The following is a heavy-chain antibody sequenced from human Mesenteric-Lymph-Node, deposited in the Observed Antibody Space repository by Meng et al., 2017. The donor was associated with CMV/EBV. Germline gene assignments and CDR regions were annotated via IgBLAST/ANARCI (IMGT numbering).Heavy chain of an antibody. CDR2: ITPSGSNT. Sequence: GESLKISCAGSGFTFRSYAMSWVRQAPGKGLEWVSGITPSGSNTYYADSVKGRFTISRDSAKNSVYLQMNSLRAEDTAIYYCARDPYHYDSSGSYPHDAYDLWGQGTMVTVSS. V-gene: IGHV3-23*01. CDR3: ARDPYHYDSSGSYPHDAYDL. CDR1: GFTFRSYA. J-gene: IGHJ3*01. D-gene: IGHD3-22*01.